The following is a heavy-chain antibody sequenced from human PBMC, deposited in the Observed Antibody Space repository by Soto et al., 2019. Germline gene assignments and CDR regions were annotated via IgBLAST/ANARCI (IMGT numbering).Heavy chain of an antibody. CDR2: ISYDGSNK. CDR3: AREIYDFWSGYFPNSHKAPLGMDV. Sequence: GGSLRLSCGSSGITFSSYAMHWVRQAPGKGLEWVAVISYDGSNKYYADSVKGRFTISRDNSKNTLYLQMNSLRAEDTAVYYCAREIYDFWSGYFPNSHKAPLGMDVWGQGTTVTVSS. CDR1: GITFSSYA. D-gene: IGHD3-3*01. J-gene: IGHJ6*02. V-gene: IGHV3-30-3*01.